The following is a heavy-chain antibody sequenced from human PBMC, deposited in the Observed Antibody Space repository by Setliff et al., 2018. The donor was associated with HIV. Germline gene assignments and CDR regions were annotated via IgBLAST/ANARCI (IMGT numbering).Heavy chain of an antibody. CDR3: ARNHYYGSGKNRWFDP. V-gene: IGHV4-38-2*01. CDR1: GYPIDSGFY. D-gene: IGHD3-10*01. Sequence: LSLPCAVYGYPIDSGFYWGWIRQTPGKGLEWIASSYHTGSKYYNPSLKRRVTISVDTSKNQFSLKLTSVTAADTAVYYCARNHYYGSGKNRWFDPWGQGMLVTVSS. J-gene: IGHJ5*02. CDR2: SYHTGSK.